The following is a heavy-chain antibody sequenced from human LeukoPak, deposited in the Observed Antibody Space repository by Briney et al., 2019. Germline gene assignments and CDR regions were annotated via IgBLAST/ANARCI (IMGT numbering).Heavy chain of an antibody. Sequence: SETLSLTCTVSGGSISSGDYYWSWIRQPPGKGLEWIGYIYYSGSTYYNPSLKSRVTISVDTFNNQFSLKLSSVTAADTAVYYCAREDYYGSGSYDYWGQGTLVTVSS. CDR2: IYYSGST. J-gene: IGHJ4*02. V-gene: IGHV4-30-4*01. D-gene: IGHD3-10*01. CDR3: AREDYYGSGSYDY. CDR1: GGSISSGDYY.